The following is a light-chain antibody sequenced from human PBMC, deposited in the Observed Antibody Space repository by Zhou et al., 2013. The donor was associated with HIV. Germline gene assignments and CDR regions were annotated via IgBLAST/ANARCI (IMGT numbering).Light chain of an antibody. CDR3: QQYYTLSWT. V-gene: IGKV1-33*01. CDR1: QDISNY. Sequence: DIQMTQSPSSLSASVGDRVTITCQASQDISNYLNWYQQKPGKAPKLLIYDASNLETGVPSRFSGSGSGTEFTLTISSLQPDDFATYYCQQYYTLSWTFGQGTKVE. J-gene: IGKJ1*01. CDR2: DAS.